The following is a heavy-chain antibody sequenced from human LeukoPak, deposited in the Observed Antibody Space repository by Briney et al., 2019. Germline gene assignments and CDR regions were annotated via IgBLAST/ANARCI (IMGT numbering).Heavy chain of an antibody. CDR1: GGSISSGGYY. CDR3: ARGLDIVVVPAAPYLDYYMDV. D-gene: IGHD2-2*01. J-gene: IGHJ6*03. V-gene: IGHV4-30-2*01. Sequence: SETLSLTCTVSGGSISSGGYYWSWIRQPPGKGLEWIGYIYHGGSTYYNPSLKSRVTISVDRSKNQFSLKLSSVTAADTAVYYCARGLDIVVVPAAPYLDYYMDVWGKGTTVTVSS. CDR2: IYHGGST.